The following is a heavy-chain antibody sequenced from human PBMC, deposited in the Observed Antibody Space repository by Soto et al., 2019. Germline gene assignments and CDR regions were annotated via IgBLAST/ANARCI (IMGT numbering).Heavy chain of an antibody. Sequence: QVQLVQSGAEVKKPGSSVKVSCKASGGTFSSYAISWVRQAPGQGLEWMGGIIPIFGTANYAQKFQGRVTITADESTSTDYMELSSLRSEDTAVYYCATYSSSWGNDAFDIWGQGTMVTVSS. J-gene: IGHJ3*02. D-gene: IGHD6-13*01. CDR2: IIPIFGTA. V-gene: IGHV1-69*12. CDR3: ATYSSSWGNDAFDI. CDR1: GGTFSSYA.